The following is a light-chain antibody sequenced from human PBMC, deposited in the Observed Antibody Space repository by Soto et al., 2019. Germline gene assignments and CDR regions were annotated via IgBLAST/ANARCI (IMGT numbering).Light chain of an antibody. V-gene: IGKV1-5*01. J-gene: IGKJ5*01. CDR1: QSISSS. CDR2: DAS. CDR3: QQYNSYSIT. Sequence: DIQMTQSPSTLSASVGDRVTITCRASQSISSSLAWYQQKPGKAPKLLIYDASNLESGVPSIFSGSGSGTEFTLTISSLQPDDFATYYCQQYNSYSITFGQGTRLEIK.